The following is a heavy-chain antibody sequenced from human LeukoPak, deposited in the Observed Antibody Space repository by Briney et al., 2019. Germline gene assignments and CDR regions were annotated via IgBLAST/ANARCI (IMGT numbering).Heavy chain of an antibody. CDR1: GFTFSSYS. Sequence: GGSLRLSCAASGFTFSSYSMNWVRQAPGKGLEWVAVISYDGSNKYYADSVKGRFTISRDNSKNTLYLQMNSLRAEDMAVYYCATEADYYDSSGYYLGPDYWGQGTLVTVSS. D-gene: IGHD3-22*01. CDR3: ATEADYYDSSGYYLGPDY. CDR2: ISYDGSNK. J-gene: IGHJ4*02. V-gene: IGHV3-30*03.